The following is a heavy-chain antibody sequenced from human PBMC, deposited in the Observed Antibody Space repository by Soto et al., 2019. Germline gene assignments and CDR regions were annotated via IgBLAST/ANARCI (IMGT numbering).Heavy chain of an antibody. J-gene: IGHJ6*02. D-gene: IGHD3-22*01. Sequence: GASVKVSCKASGGTFSSYAISWVRQAPGQGLEWMGGIIPIFGTANYAQKFQGRVTITAGESTSTAYMELSSLRSEDTAVYYCARGPYYYDSSGYYPIYYYYGMDVWGQGTTVTVSS. CDR1: GGTFSSYA. CDR2: IIPIFGTA. CDR3: ARGPYYYDSSGYYPIYYYYGMDV. V-gene: IGHV1-69*13.